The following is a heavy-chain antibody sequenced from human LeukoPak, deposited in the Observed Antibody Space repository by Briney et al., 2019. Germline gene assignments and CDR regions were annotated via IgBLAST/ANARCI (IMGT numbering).Heavy chain of an antibody. J-gene: IGHJ4*02. V-gene: IGHV4-59*01. CDR2: IYYSGST. CDR1: GFTFSSYA. D-gene: IGHD2-15*01. Sequence: GSLRLSCAASGFTFSSYAMNWVRQPPGKGLEWIGYIYYSGSTNYNPSLKSRVSISVDTSKNQFSLKLSSVTAADTAVYYCARVGSGGSPDYWGQGTLVTVSS. CDR3: ARVGSGGSPDY.